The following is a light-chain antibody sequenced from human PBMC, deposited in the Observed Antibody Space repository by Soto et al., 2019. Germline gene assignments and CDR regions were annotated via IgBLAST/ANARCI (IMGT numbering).Light chain of an antibody. CDR1: QGISRR. Sequence: DIQMTQSPSSVSASVGDRVTITCRASQGISRRLAWYQQKPGTAPKLLIYAASSLQSGVPSRFSGSGSGTDFTLTISSLQPEDFATYYCQQANSFPGTFGQGTKVEIK. CDR2: AAS. J-gene: IGKJ1*01. CDR3: QQANSFPGT. V-gene: IGKV1-12*01.